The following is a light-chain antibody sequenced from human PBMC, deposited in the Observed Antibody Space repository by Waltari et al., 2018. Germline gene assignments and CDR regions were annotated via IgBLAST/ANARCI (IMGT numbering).Light chain of an antibody. CDR1: SSNIGAGPD. J-gene: IGLJ3*02. Sequence: QSVLTQPPSVSGAPGQRVTIPCSGSSSNIGAGPDVPWYQVFPRAAPKLLIYGNSNRPSGVPDRFSGSKSGTSASLAITGLQAEDEADYYCQSYDSSLTSGVVFGGGTKVTVL. CDR3: QSYDSSLTSGVV. V-gene: IGLV1-40*01. CDR2: GNS.